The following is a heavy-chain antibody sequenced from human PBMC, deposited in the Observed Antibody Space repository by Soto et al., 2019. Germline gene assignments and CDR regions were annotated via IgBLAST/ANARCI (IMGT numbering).Heavy chain of an antibody. D-gene: IGHD2-21*02. J-gene: IGHJ1*01. Sequence: QVQLVESGGGVVQPGRSLRLSCAASGFTFSSYAMHWVRQAPGKGLEWVAVISYDGSNKYYADSVKGRFTISRDNSXXTLYLQMNSLRAEDTAVYYCARGYCGGDCPQYFQHWGQGTLVTVSS. V-gene: IGHV3-30-3*01. CDR3: ARGYCGGDCPQYFQH. CDR2: ISYDGSNK. CDR1: GFTFSSYA.